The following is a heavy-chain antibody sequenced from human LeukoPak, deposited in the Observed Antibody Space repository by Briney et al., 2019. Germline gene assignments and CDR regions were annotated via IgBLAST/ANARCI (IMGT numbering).Heavy chain of an antibody. V-gene: IGHV3-7*01. Sequence: GGSLRLSCAASGFTFSSFAMTWVRQAPGKGLEWVANIKQDGSEKHYVDSVKGRFTISRDNAKNSLYLQMNSLRAEDTAVYYCARLYRSGGSCYSCAFDIWGQGTMVTVSS. CDR1: GFTFSSFA. CDR3: ARLYRSGGSCYSCAFDI. J-gene: IGHJ3*02. CDR2: IKQDGSEK. D-gene: IGHD2-15*01.